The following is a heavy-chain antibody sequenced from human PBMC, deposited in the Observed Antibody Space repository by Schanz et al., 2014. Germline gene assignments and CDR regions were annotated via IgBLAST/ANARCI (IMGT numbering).Heavy chain of an antibody. J-gene: IGHJ3*01. V-gene: IGHV3-23*01. CDR2: IGGSGDST. CDR1: GFTFSSYA. D-gene: IGHD3-22*01. Sequence: EVQLLESGGGLVQPGGSLRLSCAASGFTFSSYAMSWVRQAPGKGLEWVSGIGGSGDSTHYADSVKGRFIISRDNSKNTLYLQMNSLRAEDTGVYYCARGREVVAKIFDVWGQGTMVTVSS. CDR3: ARGREVVAKIFDV.